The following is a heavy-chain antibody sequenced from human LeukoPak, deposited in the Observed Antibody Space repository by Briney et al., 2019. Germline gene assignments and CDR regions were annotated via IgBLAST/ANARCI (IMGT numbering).Heavy chain of an antibody. CDR2: IYYSGST. V-gene: IGHV4-39*01. CDR1: GDSVSSGTYY. J-gene: IGHJ4*02. Sequence: SETLSLTCTVSGDSVSSGTYYWAWIRQPPGKGLEWIGGIYYSGSTYYNPSLKSRVTISVDTSKNQFSLKLSSVTAADTAVYYCATYRPVWGIDYWGQGTLVTVSS. D-gene: IGHD3-16*01. CDR3: ATYRPVWGIDY.